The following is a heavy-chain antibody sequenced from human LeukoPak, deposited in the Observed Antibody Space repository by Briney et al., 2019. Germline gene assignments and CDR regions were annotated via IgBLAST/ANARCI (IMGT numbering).Heavy chain of an antibody. CDR2: ISDGGSAT. V-gene: IGHV3-23*01. D-gene: IGHD2-15*01. CDR3: VRQLGFCSDGTCHFDS. CDR1: GFIFSNYA. J-gene: IGHJ4*02. Sequence: GGSLRLSCAASGFIFSNYAMSWVRQALGKGLEWVSSISDGGSATHYADSVKGRFTISRDNSKNTVSLHMNSLRVEDTAIYYCVRQLGFCSDGTCHFDSWGQGTLVTVSS.